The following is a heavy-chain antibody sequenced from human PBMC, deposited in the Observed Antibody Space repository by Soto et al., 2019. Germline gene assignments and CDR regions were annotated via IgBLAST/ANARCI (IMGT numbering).Heavy chain of an antibody. CDR2: ISWNSGAI. Sequence: EVQLVESGGGWVQPGRSLRLSCAVSGFTVDDYAMHWVRQAPGEGLEWVSGISWNSGAIGYADSVKGRFTVLRDNAKSTLYLQMNSLRTEDTALYYCAKAMGPDWLARLDCWGQGTLVTVSS. CDR1: GFTVDDYA. D-gene: IGHD3-9*01. CDR3: AKAMGPDWLARLDC. V-gene: IGHV3-9*01. J-gene: IGHJ4*02.